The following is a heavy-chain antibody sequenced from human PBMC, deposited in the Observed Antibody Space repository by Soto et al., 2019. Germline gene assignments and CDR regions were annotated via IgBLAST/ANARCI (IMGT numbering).Heavy chain of an antibody. V-gene: IGHV1-2*04. CDR3: AKMGGGIRLNYFDY. J-gene: IGHJ4*02. CDR2: INPNSGGT. Sequence: ASVKVSCKASVYTFTGYYIHWVRQAPGQGLEWMGWINPNSGGTNYAQKFQGWVTMTRDTSISTAYMELSRLRSDDTAVYYCAKMGGGIRLNYFDYWGRGALVTVSS. D-gene: IGHD1-26*01. CDR1: VYTFTGYY.